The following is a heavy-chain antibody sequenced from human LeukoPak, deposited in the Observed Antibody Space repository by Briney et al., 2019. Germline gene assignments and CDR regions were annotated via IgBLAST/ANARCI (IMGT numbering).Heavy chain of an antibody. Sequence: SSETLSLTCTVSGGSISSGDYYWSWIRQPPGKGLEWSGYIYYSGSTYYNPSLKSRVTISVDTSKNQFSLKLSSVTAADTAVYYCARDTLRGIHWGQGTLVTVSS. CDR1: GGSISSGDYY. CDR3: ARDTLRGIH. V-gene: IGHV4-30-4*08. J-gene: IGHJ4*02. CDR2: IYYSGST. D-gene: IGHD3-16*01.